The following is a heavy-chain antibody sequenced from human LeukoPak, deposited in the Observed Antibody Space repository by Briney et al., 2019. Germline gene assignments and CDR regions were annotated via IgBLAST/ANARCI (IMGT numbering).Heavy chain of an antibody. CDR2: INWNGGST. V-gene: IGHV3-20*04. Sequence: GGSLRLSCAASGFTFSSYEMNWVRQAPGEGLEWVSDINWNGGSTHYADSVKGRFTISRDNPKNSLYLQMNSLRAEDTALYYCARVLELRPYYFDCWGQGTLVTVSS. J-gene: IGHJ4*02. CDR1: GFTFSSYE. D-gene: IGHD1-7*01. CDR3: ARVLELRPYYFDC.